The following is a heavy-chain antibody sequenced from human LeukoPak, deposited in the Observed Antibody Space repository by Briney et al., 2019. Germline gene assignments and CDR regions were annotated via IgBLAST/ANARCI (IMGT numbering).Heavy chain of an antibody. Sequence: GGSLRLSCAASGFTFSTYAMTWVRQAPGKGLEWVALVTGTSGGSTIATYYADSVKGRFTISRDNAKNSLYLQMNSLRAEDTAVYYCARPGSYYDSSGYYPHWGQGTLVTVSS. D-gene: IGHD3-22*01. V-gene: IGHV3-21*04. J-gene: IGHJ4*02. CDR3: ARPGSYYDSSGYYPH. CDR2: VTGTSGGSTIAT. CDR1: GFTFSTYA.